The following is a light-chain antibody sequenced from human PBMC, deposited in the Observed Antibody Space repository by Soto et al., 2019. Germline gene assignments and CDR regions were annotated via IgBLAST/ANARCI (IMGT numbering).Light chain of an antibody. CDR1: QSVSSSY. V-gene: IGKV3-20*01. CDR2: GAS. CDR3: QQYGSSRALT. Sequence: EIALTQSPGTLSLSPGERATLSCRASQSVSSSYLAWYQQKPGQAPRLLIYGASSRATGIPDRFSGSGSATDFTLTISRLEPEDFAVYYCQQYGSSRALTFGGGTKVEIK. J-gene: IGKJ4*01.